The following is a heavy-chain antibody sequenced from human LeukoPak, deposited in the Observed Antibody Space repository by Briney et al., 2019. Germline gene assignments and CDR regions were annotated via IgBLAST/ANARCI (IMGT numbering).Heavy chain of an antibody. CDR1: GGSFSGYY. CDR3: ARISRQLVRPPYNWFDP. J-gene: IGHJ5*02. D-gene: IGHD6-13*01. CDR2: INHSGST. V-gene: IGHV4-34*01. Sequence: SETLSLTCAVYGGSFSGYYWSWIRQPPGKGLEWIGEINHSGSTNYNPSLKSRVTISVDTSKNQFSLKLSSVTAADTAVYYCARISRQLVRPPYNWFDPWGQGTLVTVSS.